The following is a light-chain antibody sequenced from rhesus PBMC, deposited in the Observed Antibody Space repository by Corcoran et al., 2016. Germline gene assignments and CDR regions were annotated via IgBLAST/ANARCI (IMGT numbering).Light chain of an antibody. V-gene: IGKV1-28*01. Sequence: DIQMTQSPSSLSASVGDTVTITCRASQGISSYLNWFQQTPGKAPKPLIYAASSLESGVPSRFSGSGSGTEFTLTISSLQPEDFAAYYCLQHNSYPYSFGQGTKVEIK. CDR2: AAS. J-gene: IGKJ2*01. CDR1: QGISSY. CDR3: LQHNSYPYS.